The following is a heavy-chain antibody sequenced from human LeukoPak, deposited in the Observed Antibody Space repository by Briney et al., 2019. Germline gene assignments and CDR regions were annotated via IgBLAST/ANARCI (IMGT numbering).Heavy chain of an antibody. J-gene: IGHJ5*02. D-gene: IGHD6-13*01. CDR2: IYYSGST. CDR3: ARGAIAAAGTLDP. Sequence: PSETLSLTCTVSGDSISSYYWRWIRQPPGKGLEWIGYIYYSGSTNYNPSLKSRVTISVDTSKNQFSLKLSSVTAADTAVYYCARGAIAAAGTLDPWGQGTLVTVSS. V-gene: IGHV4-59*01. CDR1: GDSISSYY.